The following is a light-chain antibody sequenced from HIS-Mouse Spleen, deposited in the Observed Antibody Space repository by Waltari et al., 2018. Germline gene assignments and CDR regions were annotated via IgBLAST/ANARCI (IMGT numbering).Light chain of an antibody. Sequence: QSALTQPASVSGSPGQSITISCTGTSSDVGCYNYVSWYQQHPGKAPKLMLYEVSNRPSGVSNRFSGSKSGNTASLTISGLQAEDEADYYCSSYTSSSTPYVFGTGTKVTVL. V-gene: IGLV2-14*01. J-gene: IGLJ1*01. CDR2: EVS. CDR3: SSYTSSSTPYV. CDR1: SSDVGCYNY.